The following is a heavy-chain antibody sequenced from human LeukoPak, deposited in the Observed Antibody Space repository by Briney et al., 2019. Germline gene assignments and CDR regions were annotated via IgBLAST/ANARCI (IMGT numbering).Heavy chain of an antibody. CDR1: GFTFSSYA. CDR3: AKDRGRGYSYGYLDY. Sequence: PGGSLRLSCAASGFTFSSYAMHWVRQAPGKGLKWVSAISGSGGSTYYADSVKGRFTISRDNSKNTLYLQMNSLRAEDTAVYYCAKDRGRGYSYGYLDYWGQGTLVTVSS. CDR2: ISGSGGST. V-gene: IGHV3-23*01. J-gene: IGHJ4*02. D-gene: IGHD5-18*01.